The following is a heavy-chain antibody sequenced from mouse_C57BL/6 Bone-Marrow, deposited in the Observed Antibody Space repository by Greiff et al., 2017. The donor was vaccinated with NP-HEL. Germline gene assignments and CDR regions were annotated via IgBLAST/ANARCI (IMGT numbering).Heavy chain of an antibody. V-gene: IGHV2-9*01. CDR2: IWGGGST. D-gene: IGHD6-1*01. CDR3: ARHYPSSYDY. J-gene: IGHJ2*01. Sequence: QVQLQQSGPGLVAPSQTLSITCTVSGFSFTSYGVDWVRQPPGKGLEWLGVIWGGGSTNYNSALMSRLNVNKDNSTGQVFLRMNTLQTDDTDMYYSARHYPSSYDYWGRGNTITVSS. CDR1: GFSFTSYG.